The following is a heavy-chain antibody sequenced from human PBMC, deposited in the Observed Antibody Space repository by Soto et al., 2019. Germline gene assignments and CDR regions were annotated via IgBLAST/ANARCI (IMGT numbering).Heavy chain of an antibody. J-gene: IGHJ6*02. D-gene: IGHD1-26*01. CDR3: ARDAVGADYYYYGMDV. V-gene: IGHV3-48*02. Sequence: GGSLRLSCAASGFTFSSYSMNWVRQAPGKGLEWVSYISSSSSTIYYADSVKGRFTISRDNAKNSLYLQMNSLRDEDTAVYYCARDAVGADYYYYGMDVWGQGTTVTVS. CDR2: ISSSSSTI. CDR1: GFTFSSYS.